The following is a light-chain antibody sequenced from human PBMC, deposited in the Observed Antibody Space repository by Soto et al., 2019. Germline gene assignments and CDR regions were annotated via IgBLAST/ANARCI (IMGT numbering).Light chain of an antibody. V-gene: IGKV3-20*01. Sequence: EIVLTHSPGTLSLSPWEIATLSCRASQSVSSSYLAWYQQKPGQAPRLLIYGASSRATGIPDRFGGSGSGTDFTLTISRLEPEDFAVYYCQQYGSSPPFTFGQGTKVDIK. J-gene: IGKJ1*01. CDR2: GAS. CDR1: QSVSSSY. CDR3: QQYGSSPPFT.